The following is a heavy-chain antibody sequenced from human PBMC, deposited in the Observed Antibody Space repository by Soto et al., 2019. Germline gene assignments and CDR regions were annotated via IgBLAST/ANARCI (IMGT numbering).Heavy chain of an antibody. CDR2: LSGSGGTT. D-gene: IGHD2-15*01. Sequence: EVVLLQSGGGLAQPGGSLRLSCAASGFSFSTYTMSWLRQAPGKGLEWVSCLSGSGGTTYYADSVEGRFTISRDTSKNTLYLQMNNLRADDTAMYYCAKCGGLGPPRGSGTCYCPIDYWGQGTPVTVSS. J-gene: IGHJ4*02. V-gene: IGHV3-23*01. CDR3: AKCGGLGPPRGSGTCYCPIDY. CDR1: GFSFSTYT.